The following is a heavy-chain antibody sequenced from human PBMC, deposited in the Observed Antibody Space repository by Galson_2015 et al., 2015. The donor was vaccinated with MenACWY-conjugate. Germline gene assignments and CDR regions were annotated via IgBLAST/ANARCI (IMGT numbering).Heavy chain of an antibody. D-gene: IGHD2-2*01. CDR2: ISGSGGST. CDR1: GFTFSSYA. CDR3: ANESCSSSSCHFDY. J-gene: IGHJ4*02. Sequence: SLRLSCAASGFTFSSYAMSWVRQAPGKGLEWVSAISGSGGSTYYGDSVKGRFTISRDNSKNTLYLQMNSLRAEDTAVYYCANESCSSSSCHFDYWGQGTLVIVSS. V-gene: IGHV3-23*01.